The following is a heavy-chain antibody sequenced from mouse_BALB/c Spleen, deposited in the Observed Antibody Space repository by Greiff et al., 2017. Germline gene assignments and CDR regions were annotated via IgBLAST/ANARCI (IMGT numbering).Heavy chain of an antibody. Sequence: EVKLVESGGGLVQPGGSRKLSCAASGFTFSSFGMHWVRQAPEKGLEWVAYISSGSSTIYYADTVKGRFTISRDNPKNTLFLQMTSLRSEDTAMYYCERGELTGYAMDYWGQGTAVTVSA. CDR3: ERGELTGYAMDY. CDR2: ISSGSSTI. D-gene: IGHD4-1*01. J-gene: IGHJ4*01. V-gene: IGHV5-17*02. CDR1: GFTFSSFG.